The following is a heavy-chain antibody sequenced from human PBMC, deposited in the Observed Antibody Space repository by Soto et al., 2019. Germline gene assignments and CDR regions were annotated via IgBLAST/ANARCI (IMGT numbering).Heavy chain of an antibody. D-gene: IGHD2-15*01. CDR2: IYYSGST. J-gene: IGHJ6*03. CDR3: AGTDIVVVVAGYYMDV. Sequence: SGTLSLTCTVSGGSISSYYWSWIRQPPGKGLEWIGYIYYSGSTNYNPSLKSRVTISVDTSKNQFSLKLSSVTAADTAVYYCAGTDIVVVVAGYYMDVWRKGTTDTVSS. CDR1: GGSISSYY. V-gene: IGHV4-59*08.